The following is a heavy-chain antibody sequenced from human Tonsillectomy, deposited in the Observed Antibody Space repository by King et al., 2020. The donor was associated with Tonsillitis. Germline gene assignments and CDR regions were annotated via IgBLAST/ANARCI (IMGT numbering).Heavy chain of an antibody. J-gene: IGHJ4*02. D-gene: IGHD2-15*01. CDR1: GGSISSYY. Sequence: VQLQESGPGLVKPSETLSLTCTVSGGSISSYYWSWIRQPPGKGLEWIGYIYYSGSTSYNPSLKSRVTISVDTSKNQFSLKLSSVTAADTAVYYCAGLPCTGGSCYSRGSFDYWGQGTLVTVSS. CDR2: IYYSGST. V-gene: IGHV4-59*08. CDR3: AGLPCTGGSCYSRGSFDY.